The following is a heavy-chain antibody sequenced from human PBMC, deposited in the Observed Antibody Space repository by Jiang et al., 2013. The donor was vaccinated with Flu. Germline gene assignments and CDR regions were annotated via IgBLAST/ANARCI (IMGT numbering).Heavy chain of an antibody. CDR1: SGVG. CDR3: AHILSYYYDASGFNYYFDY. J-gene: IGHJ4*02. Sequence: SGVGVGWIRQPPGKALDWLALIYWDDDKRYSPSLKNRLAITKGTSKNQVVLTMTNMDPVDTATYYCAHILSYYYDASGFNYYFDYWGQGTLVTVSS. CDR2: IYWDDDK. D-gene: IGHD3-22*01. V-gene: IGHV2-5*02.